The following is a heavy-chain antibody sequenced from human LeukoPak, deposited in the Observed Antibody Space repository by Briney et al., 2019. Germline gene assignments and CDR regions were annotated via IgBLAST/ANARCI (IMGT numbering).Heavy chain of an antibody. Sequence: SQTLSLTCTVSGGSISSGSYYWSWIRQPAGKGLEWIGRIYTSGSTNYNPSLKSRVTISVGTSKNQFSLKLSSVTAADTAVYYCARSGAYSSSWHFDYWGQGTLVTVSS. CDR3: ARSGAYSSSWHFDY. CDR2: IYTSGST. D-gene: IGHD6-13*01. V-gene: IGHV4-61*02. CDR1: GGSISSGSYY. J-gene: IGHJ4*02.